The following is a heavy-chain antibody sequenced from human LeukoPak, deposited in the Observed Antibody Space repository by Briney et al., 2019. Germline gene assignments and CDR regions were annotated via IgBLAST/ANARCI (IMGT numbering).Heavy chain of an antibody. CDR1: GYTFTSYG. D-gene: IGHD1-26*01. Sequence: ASVKVSCKASGYTFTSYGISWVRQAPGQGLEWMGWISAYNGNTNYAQKLQGRVTMTTDTSTSTAYMELRSLRSDDTAVYCCARDHSDSGSYLYYGMDVWGQGTTVTVSS. V-gene: IGHV1-18*01. CDR3: ARDHSDSGSYLYYGMDV. CDR2: ISAYNGNT. J-gene: IGHJ6*02.